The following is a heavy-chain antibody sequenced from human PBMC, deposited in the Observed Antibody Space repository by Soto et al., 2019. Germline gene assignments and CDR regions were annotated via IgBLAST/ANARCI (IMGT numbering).Heavy chain of an antibody. V-gene: IGHV1-18*01. Sequence: QVQLVQSGAEVKKPGASVKVSCVASGYSFSSYGISWVRQAPGQGLEWAGWISAYNGNTNYAQRVQGRVTMTTDISTTTAYTEQRRLRSDDTAGYYYARGGTYNGYDYAADDNWSQGTLVTVSS. J-gene: IGHJ4*02. CDR3: ARGGTYNGYDYAADDN. CDR2: ISAYNGNT. D-gene: IGHD5-12*01. CDR1: GYSFSSYG.